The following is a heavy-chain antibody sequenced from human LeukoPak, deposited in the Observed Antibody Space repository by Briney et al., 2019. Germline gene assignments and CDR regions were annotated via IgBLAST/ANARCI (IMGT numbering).Heavy chain of an antibody. V-gene: IGHV1-18*01. D-gene: IGHD5-24*01. Sequence: ASVKVSCKASGYTFTSYGISWVRQAPGQGLEWMGWISAYNGNTNYAQKLQGRVTMTTDTSTSTAYMELRSLRSDDTAVYYCASGGGRDGYNYDYYGVDVWGQGTTVTVSS. J-gene: IGHJ6*02. CDR2: ISAYNGNT. CDR1: GYTFTSYG. CDR3: ASGGGRDGYNYDYYGVDV.